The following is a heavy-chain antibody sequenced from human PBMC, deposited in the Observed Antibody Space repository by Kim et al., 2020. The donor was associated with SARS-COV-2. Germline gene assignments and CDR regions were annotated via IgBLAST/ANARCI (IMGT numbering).Heavy chain of an antibody. D-gene: IGHD3-3*02. J-gene: IGHJ4*02. Sequence: GGSLRLSCAASGVVFSNYAMSWVRQAPGKGLEWVSGISGGGASTYYTDSVRGRFTISRDNSKNILYLQMNSLRAEDTAIYYCASGERDAHSWSGDYDYDYWGQGTLVTVSS. CDR2: ISGGGAST. V-gene: IGHV3-23*01. CDR3: ASGERDAHSWSGDYDYDY. CDR1: GVVFSNYA.